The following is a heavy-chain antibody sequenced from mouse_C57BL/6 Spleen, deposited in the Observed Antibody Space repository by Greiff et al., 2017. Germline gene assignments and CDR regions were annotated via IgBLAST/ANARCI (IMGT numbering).Heavy chain of an antibody. V-gene: IGHV5-6*01. CDR2: ISSGGSYT. D-gene: IGHD4-1*01. J-gene: IGHJ1*03. CDR3: ARHSWDGYFDV. Sequence: EVKLQESGGDLVKPGGSLKLSCAASGFTFSSYGMSWVRQTPDKRLEWVATISSGGSYTYYPDSVKGRFTISRDNAKNTLYLQMSSLESEDTAMYYCARHSWDGYFDVWGTGTTVTVSS. CDR1: GFTFSSYG.